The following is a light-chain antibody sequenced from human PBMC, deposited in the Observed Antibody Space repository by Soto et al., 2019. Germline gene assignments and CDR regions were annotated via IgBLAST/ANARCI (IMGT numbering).Light chain of an antibody. Sequence: IVWTQSPATLSVSPGERVTLSYRASEGVGSSLAWYQQKPGQAPRVLIYGASTTAPGIPARFSGSGSGTEFTLTISSLQSEDSAVYHCQQYNDWPRTFGQGPRWIS. CDR1: EGVGSS. CDR3: QQYNDWPRT. V-gene: IGKV3-15*01. J-gene: IGKJ1*01. CDR2: GAS.